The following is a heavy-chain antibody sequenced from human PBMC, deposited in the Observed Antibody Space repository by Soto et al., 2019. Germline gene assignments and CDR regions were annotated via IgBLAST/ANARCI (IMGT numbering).Heavy chain of an antibody. CDR2: IWYDGSNK. CDR1: GFTFSSYG. D-gene: IGHD2-21*02. J-gene: IGHJ6*02. Sequence: QVQLVESGGGVVQPGRSLRLSCAASGFTFSSYGMHWVRQAPGKGLEWVAVIWYDGSNKYYADSVKGRFTISRDNSKNTLYLQMNSLRAEDTAVYYCARDPGGEVTPYYYYGMDVWGQGTTVTVSS. V-gene: IGHV3-33*01. CDR3: ARDPGGEVTPYYYYGMDV.